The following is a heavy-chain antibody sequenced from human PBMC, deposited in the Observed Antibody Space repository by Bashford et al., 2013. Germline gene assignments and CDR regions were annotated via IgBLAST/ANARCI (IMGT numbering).Heavy chain of an antibody. CDR3: ASARHHDPLGEFRHVFDI. CDR2: IIPIFGST. D-gene: IGHD3-16*01. CDR1: GDTFSKYA. J-gene: IGHJ3*02. V-gene: IGHV1-69*13. Sequence: SVKVSCKVSGDTFSKYAISWIRQAPGQGLEWMGGIIPIFGSTNYAQKFQDKVIITADESTSTAYMEMSSLRSDDTAIYYCASARHHDPLGEFRHVFDIWATGQWSPSPQ.